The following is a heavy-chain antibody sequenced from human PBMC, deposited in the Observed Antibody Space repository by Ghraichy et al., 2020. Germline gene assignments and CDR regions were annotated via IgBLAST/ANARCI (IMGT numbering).Heavy chain of an antibody. CDR2: IYYSGSI. CDR1: GGSISSYY. J-gene: IGHJ4*02. CDR3: ARTPSVFHSSGYYYDY. Sequence: SQTLSLTCTVSGGSISSYYWSWIRQPPGKGLEWIGYIYYSGSINYNPSLKSRVTISVDTSKNQFSLKLSSVTAADTAVYYCARTPSVFHSSGYYYDYWGQGTLVTVSS. D-gene: IGHD3-22*01. V-gene: IGHV4-59*01.